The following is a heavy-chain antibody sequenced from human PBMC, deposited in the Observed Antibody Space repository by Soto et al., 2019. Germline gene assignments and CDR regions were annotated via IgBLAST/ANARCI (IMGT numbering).Heavy chain of an antibody. D-gene: IGHD3-10*01. CDR1: GYSFSIYMAA. CDR3: VRDRYSSSGWFDP. Sequence: QTLSFTCSISGYSFSIYMAAWNWIKQSPSGGLEWLGRTYYRSRFFSDYAESVKSRIIINPDTSKNQFSLQLKSVTPEDTAVYYCVRDRYSSSGWFDPWGQGTQVTVSS. V-gene: IGHV6-1*01. CDR2: TYYRSRFFS. J-gene: IGHJ5*02.